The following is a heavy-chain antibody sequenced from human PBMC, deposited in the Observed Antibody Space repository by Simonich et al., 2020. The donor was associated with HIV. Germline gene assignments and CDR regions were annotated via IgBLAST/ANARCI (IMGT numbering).Heavy chain of an antibody. Sequence: EVQLVESGGGLVQPGGSLRLSCAASGFTFSSYWMHWVRQAPGKGRVWGSRINSDGSSTSYADSVKGRFTISRDNAKNTLYLQMNSLRAEDTAVYYCARSGGSSSDAFDIWGQGTMVTVSS. D-gene: IGHD6-6*01. V-gene: IGHV3-74*02. J-gene: IGHJ3*02. CDR2: INSDGSST. CDR3: ARSGGSSSDAFDI. CDR1: GFTFSSYW.